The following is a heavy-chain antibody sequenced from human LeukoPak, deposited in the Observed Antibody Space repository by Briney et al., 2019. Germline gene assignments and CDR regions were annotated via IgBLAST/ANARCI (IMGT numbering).Heavy chain of an antibody. Sequence: GGSLRLSCAASGFTFSSFAMSWVRQAPGKGLEWVSAISGSGGSTYYADSVKGRFTISRDNSKNTLYLQMNSLRAEDTAVYYCAKVEYYNFWSGFDYWGQGTLVTVSS. CDR1: GFTFSSFA. CDR2: ISGSGGST. CDR3: AKVEYYNFWSGFDY. V-gene: IGHV3-23*01. J-gene: IGHJ4*02. D-gene: IGHD3-3*01.